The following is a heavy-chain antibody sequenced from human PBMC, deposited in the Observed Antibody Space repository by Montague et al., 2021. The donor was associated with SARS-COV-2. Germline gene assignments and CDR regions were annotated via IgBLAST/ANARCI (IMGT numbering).Heavy chain of an antibody. CDR3: TSGREGNYNVMDV. J-gene: IGHJ6*02. D-gene: IGHD1-1*01. CDR1: GDSVSSNSAT. V-gene: IGHV6-1*01. Sequence: SAISGDSVSSNSATWNWVRQSPSRGLEWLGRTYYRSKWYNDYAVSVRGRVTINPDTSKNQFSLQLNSVTPEGTAIYYCTSGREGNYNVMDVWGQGTTVTVSS. CDR2: TYYRSKWYN.